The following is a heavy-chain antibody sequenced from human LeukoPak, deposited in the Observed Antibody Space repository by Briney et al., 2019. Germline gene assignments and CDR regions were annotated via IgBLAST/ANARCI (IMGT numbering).Heavy chain of an antibody. D-gene: IGHD5-18*01. J-gene: IGHJ6*02. CDR3: ARSGSYGPTYYYYGMDV. Sequence: GGSLRLSCAASGFTVSSNYMSWVRQAPGKGLEWVSVIYSGGSTYYADSVKGRFTISRDNSKNTLYLQMNSLRAEDTAVYYRARSGSYGPTYYYYGMDVWGQGTTVTVSS. CDR2: IYSGGST. V-gene: IGHV3-66*01. CDR1: GFTVSSNY.